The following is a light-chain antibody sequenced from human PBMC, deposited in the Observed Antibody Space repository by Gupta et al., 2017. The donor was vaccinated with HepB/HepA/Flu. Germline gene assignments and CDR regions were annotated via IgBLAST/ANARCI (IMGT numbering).Light chain of an antibody. J-gene: IGKJ5*01. Sequence: EIVMTQSPATLSMSPGERATLSCRASQSVSSNLAWYQQKPGQAPRLLIYAASTRAAGISDRFSGSGSGTEFTLTISSLQSEDFVVYYCQQYNNWPPITFGQGTRLEIK. CDR1: QSVSSN. CDR3: QQYNNWPPIT. CDR2: AAS. V-gene: IGKV3-15*01.